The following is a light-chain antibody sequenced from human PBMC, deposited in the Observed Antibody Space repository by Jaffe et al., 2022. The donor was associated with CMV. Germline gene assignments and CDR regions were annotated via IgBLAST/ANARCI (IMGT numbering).Light chain of an antibody. V-gene: IGKV1-39*01. CDR3: QQSYSALWT. Sequence: DIQMTQSPSSLSASVGDKVTITCRASQSIGSHLNWYQQKPGQAPKLLIYATSNLQSGVPSRFSASGSGTDFTLTISSLQPEDFATYYCQQSYSALWTFGQGTKVEIK. CDR2: ATS. CDR1: QSIGSH. J-gene: IGKJ1*01.